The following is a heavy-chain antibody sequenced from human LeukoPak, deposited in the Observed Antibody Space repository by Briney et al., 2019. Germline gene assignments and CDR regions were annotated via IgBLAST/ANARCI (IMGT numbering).Heavy chain of an antibody. CDR1: GGSFSGYY. D-gene: IGHD6-19*01. J-gene: IGHJ3*02. V-gene: IGHV4-34*01. CDR3: ARAPIAVAGNDAFDI. CDR2: INHSGST. Sequence: PSETLSLTCAVYGGSFSGYYWSWIRQPPGKGLEWIGEINHSGSTNYNPSLKSRVTISVDTSKNQFSLKLSSVTAADTAVYYCARAPIAVAGNDAFDIWGQGTMVTVSS.